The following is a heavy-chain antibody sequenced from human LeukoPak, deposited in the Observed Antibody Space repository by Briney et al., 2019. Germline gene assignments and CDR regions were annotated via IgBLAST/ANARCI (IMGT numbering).Heavy chain of an antibody. Sequence: GGSLRLSCTVSGFTVSSNSMSWVRQAPGKGLEWVSAISGSGGSTYYADSVKGRFTISRDNSKNTLYLQMNSLRAEDTAVYYCAKDPHYYGSGSLNWGQGTLVTVSS. D-gene: IGHD3-10*01. V-gene: IGHV3-23*01. CDR3: AKDPHYYGSGSLN. CDR1: GFTVSSNS. J-gene: IGHJ4*02. CDR2: ISGSGGST.